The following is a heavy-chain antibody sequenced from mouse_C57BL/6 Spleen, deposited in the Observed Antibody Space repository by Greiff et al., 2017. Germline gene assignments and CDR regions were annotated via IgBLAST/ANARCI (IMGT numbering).Heavy chain of an antibody. CDR1: GYTFTDYY. CDR3: ARERDDYGGFFGY. J-gene: IGHJ2*01. D-gene: IGHD2-4*01. V-gene: IGHV1-76*01. Sequence: VQLQESGAELVRPGASVKLSCKASGYTFTDYYINWVKQRPGQGLEWISRIYPGSGNTYYNEKFKGKATLTAEKSSSTAYMQLSSLASEDSAVYFCARERDDYGGFFGYWGQGTTLTVAS. CDR2: IYPGSGNT.